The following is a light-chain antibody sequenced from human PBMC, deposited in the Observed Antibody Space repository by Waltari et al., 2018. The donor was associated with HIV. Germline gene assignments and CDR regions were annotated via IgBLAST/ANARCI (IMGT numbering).Light chain of an antibody. V-gene: IGKV1-8*01. CDR2: GAS. CDR3: QQYFDYPGT. Sequence: AIRMTQSPSSFSAFVGDRVTSTCRASQDISSSLAWYQQKPGKAPELLIYGASTLQSGVPSRFSGSGSGTDFTLTISCLQSEDFAIYYCQQYFDYPGTFGQGTEVEMK. CDR1: QDISSS. J-gene: IGKJ1*01.